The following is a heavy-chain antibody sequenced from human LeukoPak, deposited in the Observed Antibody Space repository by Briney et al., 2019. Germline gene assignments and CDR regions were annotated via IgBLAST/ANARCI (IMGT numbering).Heavy chain of an antibody. CDR2: IYYSGST. V-gene: IGHV4-39*02. CDR1: GGSIRGGSHY. Sequence: SETLSLTCTVYGGSIRGGSHYWAWIRQPPGKGLEWIGSIYYSGSTYHNPSLENRVTISVDTCKNHFSLKLSSLCAADTSVYYCQKRDASGGNLVDLWGQGTLVAVS. D-gene: IGHD2-15*01. J-gene: IGHJ4*02. CDR3: QKRDASGGNLVDL.